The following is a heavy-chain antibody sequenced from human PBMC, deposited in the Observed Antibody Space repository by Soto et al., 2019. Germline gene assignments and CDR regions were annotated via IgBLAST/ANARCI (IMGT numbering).Heavy chain of an antibody. CDR3: ARELTGYRYGPGEVY. V-gene: IGHV4-61*01. CDR1: GGSVISGSHY. D-gene: IGHD5-18*01. CDR2: ISYTGTT. J-gene: IGHJ4*02. Sequence: QVHLQESGPGLVEPSETLSLTCTVSGGSVISGSHYWSWIRQPPGKGLEWIAYISYTGTTNYNPSLMSRVTISVDTSENQFSLTLTSMTAADTAVYYCARELTGYRYGPGEVYWGQGTLITVSS.